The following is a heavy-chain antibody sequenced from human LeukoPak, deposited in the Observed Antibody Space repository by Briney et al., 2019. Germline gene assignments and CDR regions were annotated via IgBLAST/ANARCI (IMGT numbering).Heavy chain of an antibody. Sequence: SETLSLTCAVYGGSFSGYYWSWIRQPPGKGLEWIGEINHSGSTNYNPSLKSRVTISVDTSKNQFSLKLSSVTATDTAVYYCARLHYYYYYMDVWGKGTTVTISS. J-gene: IGHJ6*03. V-gene: IGHV4-34*01. CDR1: GGSFSGYY. CDR3: ARLHYYYYYMDV. CDR2: INHSGST.